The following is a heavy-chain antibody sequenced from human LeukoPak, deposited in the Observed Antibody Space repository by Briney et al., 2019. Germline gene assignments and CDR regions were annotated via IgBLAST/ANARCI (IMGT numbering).Heavy chain of an antibody. D-gene: IGHD5-12*01. J-gene: IGHJ5*02. CDR2: IYTSGST. V-gene: IGHV4-4*07. CDR3: ARRGRGYSGYAPRREVLGWFDP. Sequence: SETLSLTCTVSGGSISSYYWSWIRQPAGKGLEWIWRIYTSGSTNYNPSLKSRVTISVDTSKNQFSLKLSSVTAADTAVYYCARRGRGYSGYAPRREVLGWFDPWGQGTLVTVSS. CDR1: GGSISSYY.